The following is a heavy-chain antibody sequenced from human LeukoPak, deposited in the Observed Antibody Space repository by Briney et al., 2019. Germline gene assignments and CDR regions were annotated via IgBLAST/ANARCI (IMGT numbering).Heavy chain of an antibody. V-gene: IGHV1-69-2*01. D-gene: IGHD3-22*01. CDR2: VDPEDGET. Sequence: GASVKVSCKVSGYTFTDYHMHWVQQAPGKGLEWMGLVDPEDGETIYAENFQGRVTITADTSTDTAYMELSSLRSEDTALYYCATEDYYDSSAYYYWGQETLVTVSS. J-gene: IGHJ4*02. CDR1: GYTFTDYH. CDR3: ATEDYYDSSAYYY.